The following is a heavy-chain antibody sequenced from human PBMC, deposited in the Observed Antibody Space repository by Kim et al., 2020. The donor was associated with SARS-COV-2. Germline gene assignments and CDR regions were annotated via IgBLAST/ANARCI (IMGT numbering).Heavy chain of an antibody. D-gene: IGHD3-10*01. V-gene: IGHV3-23*01. J-gene: IGHJ4*02. Sequence: SAGAVKGRFTISRDNSKNTLVLQMNSLRAEDTAVYYCAKEYYGSGSYKEYWGQGTLVTVSS. CDR3: AKEYYGSGSYKEY.